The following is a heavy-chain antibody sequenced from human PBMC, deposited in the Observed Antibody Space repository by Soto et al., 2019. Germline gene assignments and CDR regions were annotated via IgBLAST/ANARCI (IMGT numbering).Heavy chain of an antibody. D-gene: IGHD3-9*01. CDR2: IWYDGSNK. J-gene: IGHJ6*02. V-gene: IGHV3-33*01. CDR3: AREGGSLMTGVTFYYYGMDV. Sequence: QVQLVESGGGVVQPGRSLRLSCAASGFTFSSYGMHWVRQAPGKGLEWVAVIWYDGSNKYYADSVKGRFTISRDNSKNTLYLQMNSLRAEDTAVYYCAREGGSLMTGVTFYYYGMDVWGQGTTVTVSS. CDR1: GFTFSSYG.